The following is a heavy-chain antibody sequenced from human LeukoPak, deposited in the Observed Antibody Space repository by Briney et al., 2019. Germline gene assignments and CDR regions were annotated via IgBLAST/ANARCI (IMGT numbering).Heavy chain of an antibody. J-gene: IGHJ4*02. CDR2: IIPILGIA. CDR1: GGTFSSYA. V-gene: IGHV1-69*04. D-gene: IGHD3-10*01. Sequence: ALVKVSCKASGGTFSSYAISWVRQAPGQGLEWMGRIIPILGIANYAQKFQGRVTITADKSTSTAYMELSSLRSEDTAVYYCARDHTGNFDYWGQGTLVTVSS. CDR3: ARDHTGNFDY.